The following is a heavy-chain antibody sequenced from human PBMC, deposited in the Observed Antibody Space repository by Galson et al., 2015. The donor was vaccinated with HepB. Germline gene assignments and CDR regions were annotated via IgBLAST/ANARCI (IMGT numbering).Heavy chain of an antibody. V-gene: IGHV3-7*03. Sequence: SLRLSCAASGFTFSSYRMSWVRQAPGKGLEWVANIKQDGSEKYYVDSVKGRFTISRDNAKNSLYLQMNSLRAEDTAVYYCARDATLLRFLEWEYYYYGMDVWGQGTTVTVSS. CDR1: GFTFSSYR. D-gene: IGHD3-3*01. CDR2: IKQDGSEK. CDR3: ARDATLLRFLEWEYYYYGMDV. J-gene: IGHJ6*02.